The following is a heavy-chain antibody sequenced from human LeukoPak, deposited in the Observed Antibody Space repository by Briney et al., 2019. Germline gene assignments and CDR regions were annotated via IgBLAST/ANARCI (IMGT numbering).Heavy chain of an antibody. CDR1: GGTFSSYA. CDR3: ARGWDTAKSAFDI. J-gene: IGHJ3*02. CDR2: IIPIFGTA. D-gene: IGHD5-18*01. V-gene: IGHV1-69*13. Sequence: SVKVSCKASGGTFSSYAISWVRQAPGQGLEWMGGIIPIFGTANYAQKFQGRATITADESTSTAYMELSSLRSEDTAVYYCARGWDTAKSAFDIWGQGTMVTVSS.